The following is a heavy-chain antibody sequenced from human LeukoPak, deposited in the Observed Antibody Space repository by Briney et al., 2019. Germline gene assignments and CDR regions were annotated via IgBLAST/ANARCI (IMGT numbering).Heavy chain of an antibody. CDR3: AKPDLPYCTTTSCSLGF. Sequence: GGSLRLSCAASGFTFSTYDMYWVRQTPGKGLEWVAVIWFDGNNNYYADSVKGRFTISRDNSKNTLYLQMSSLRAEDTAKYYCAKPDLPYCTTTSCSLGFWGQGTLVTVSS. CDR1: GFTFSTYD. V-gene: IGHV3-33*06. D-gene: IGHD2-2*01. CDR2: IWFDGNNN. J-gene: IGHJ4*02.